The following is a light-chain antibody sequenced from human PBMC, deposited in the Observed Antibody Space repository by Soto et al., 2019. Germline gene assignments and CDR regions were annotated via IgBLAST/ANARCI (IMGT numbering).Light chain of an antibody. CDR2: EAS. Sequence: QMTQSPSTLSASVGDRVTITCRSSQTVTDLVAWYQVKPGAAPKLLIYEASALESGVPSRFSGSGPGTEFALTISSLQPDDFATYFCQQYNGNPYTFGPGTKIEVK. J-gene: IGKJ2*01. CDR3: QQYNGNPYT. CDR1: QTVTDL. V-gene: IGKV1-5*03.